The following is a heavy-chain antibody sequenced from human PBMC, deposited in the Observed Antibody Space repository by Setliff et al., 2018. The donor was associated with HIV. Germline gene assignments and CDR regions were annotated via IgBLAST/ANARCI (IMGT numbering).Heavy chain of an antibody. V-gene: IGHV1-18*01. CDR2: ISAYNGNT. J-gene: IGHJ6*02. D-gene: IGHD6-13*01. CDR3: ARSDVAAAVYYYGMDV. CDR1: GYTFTSYG. Sequence: ASVKVSCKASGYTFTSYGISWVRQAPGQGLEWMGWISAYNGNTNYAQKLQGRVTMTTDTSTGTAYMELSSLRSEDTAVYYCARSDVAAAVYYYGMDVWGQGTTVTVSS.